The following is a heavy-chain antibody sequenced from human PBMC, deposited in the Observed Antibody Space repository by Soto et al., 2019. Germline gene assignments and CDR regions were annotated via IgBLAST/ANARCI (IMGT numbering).Heavy chain of an antibody. CDR1: GYTFTGYY. J-gene: IGHJ4*02. V-gene: IGHV1-8*02. D-gene: IGHD1-7*01. CDR2: INPNSGNT. Sequence: ASVKVSCKASGYTFTGYYMHWVRQATGQGLEWMGWINPNSGNTDYAQKFQGRVTMTRNTSISTAYMELSSLRSEDTAVYYCARGQGAGTKDYWGQGTLVTVSS. CDR3: ARGQGAGTKDY.